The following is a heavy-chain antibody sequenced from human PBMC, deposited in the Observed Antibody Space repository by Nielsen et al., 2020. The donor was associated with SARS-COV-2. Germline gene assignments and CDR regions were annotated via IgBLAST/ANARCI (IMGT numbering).Heavy chain of an antibody. CDR2: IVVGSGNT. V-gene: IGHV1-58*02. Sequence: SVKVSCKASGYTFTSYGISWVRQAPGQGLEWIGWIVVGSGNTNYAQKFQERVTITRDMSTSTAYMELSSLRSEDTAVYYCAAVIVGATTIDYWGQGTLVTVSS. J-gene: IGHJ4*02. CDR1: GYTFTSYG. D-gene: IGHD1-26*01. CDR3: AAVIVGATTIDY.